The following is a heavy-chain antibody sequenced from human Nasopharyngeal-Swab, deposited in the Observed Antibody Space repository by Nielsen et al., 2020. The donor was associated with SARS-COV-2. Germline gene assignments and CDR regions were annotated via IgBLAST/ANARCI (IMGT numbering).Heavy chain of an antibody. CDR3: ARVTGYYYYMDV. J-gene: IGHJ6*03. D-gene: IGHD3-9*01. CDR2: IYYSGST. Sequence: WILQPPGKGLEWIGSIYYSGSTYYNPSLKSRVTISVDTSKNQFSLKLSSVTAADTAVYYCARVTGYYYYMDVWGKGTTVTVSS. V-gene: IGHV4-39*07.